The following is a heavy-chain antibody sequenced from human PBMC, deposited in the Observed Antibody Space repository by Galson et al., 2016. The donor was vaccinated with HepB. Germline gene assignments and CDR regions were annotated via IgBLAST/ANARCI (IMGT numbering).Heavy chain of an antibody. D-gene: IGHD3-16*02. V-gene: IGHV3-11*01. CDR3: ARGPRYDDIWGTYRAPYFDY. Sequence: SLRLSCAASGFTFGDYYISWIRQTPGKGLEWVSHITNSGTATYYADSVKGRFTISRDNAKNSLYLQMKSLRAEDTAMYYCARGPRYDDIWGTYRAPYFDYWGRGTLITVSS. J-gene: IGHJ4*01. CDR2: ITNSGTAT. CDR1: GFTFGDYY.